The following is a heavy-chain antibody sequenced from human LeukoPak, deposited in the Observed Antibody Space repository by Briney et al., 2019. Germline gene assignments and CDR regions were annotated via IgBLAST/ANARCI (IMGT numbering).Heavy chain of an antibody. V-gene: IGHV1-8*01. J-gene: IGHJ4*02. CDR1: GYTFTSYD. D-gene: IGHD4-23*01. CDR2: MNPNSGNT. Sequence: ASVNVSCKASGYTFTSYDINWVRQATGQGLEWMGWMNPNSGNTGYAQKFQGRVTMTRNTSISTAYMELSSLRSEDTAVYYCARRGHDYGGSYYFDYWGQGTLVTVSS. CDR3: ARRGHDYGGSYYFDY.